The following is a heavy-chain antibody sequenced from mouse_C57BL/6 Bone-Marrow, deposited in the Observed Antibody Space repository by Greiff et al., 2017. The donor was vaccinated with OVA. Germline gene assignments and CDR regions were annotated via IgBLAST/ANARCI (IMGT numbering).Heavy chain of an antibody. V-gene: IGHV14-4*01. D-gene: IGHD1-2*01. J-gene: IGHJ2*01. CDR1: GFNIKDDY. Sequence: VQLQQSGAELVRPGASVKLSCTASGFNIKDDYMHWVKQRPEQGLEWIGWIDPENGDTEYAWKFQGKATVTADTSSNTAYLQLSSLTSEDTAVCYCSSTAFDYWGQGTTLTVSS. CDR2: IDPENGDT. CDR3: SSTAFDY.